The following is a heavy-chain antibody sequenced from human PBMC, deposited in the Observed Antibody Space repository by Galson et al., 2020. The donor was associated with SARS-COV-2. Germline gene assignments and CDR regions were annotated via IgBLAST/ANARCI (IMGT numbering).Heavy chain of an antibody. D-gene: IGHD4-17*01. CDR2: ISHSGGT. V-gene: IGHV4-30-2*01. CDR3: ARLHYGEYAPEAFDI. CDR1: GTSISSGSYS. Sequence: SQTLSLTCAVSGTSISSGSYSWNWIRQPPWKGLEWIGYISHSGGTYYNPSLKSRVTISGDRSKNQFSLRLSSVTAADTAVYYCARLHYGEYAPEAFDIWGPGTRVTVAS. J-gene: IGHJ3*02.